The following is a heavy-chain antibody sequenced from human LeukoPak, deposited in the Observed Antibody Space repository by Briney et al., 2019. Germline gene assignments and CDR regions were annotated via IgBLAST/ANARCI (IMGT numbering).Heavy chain of an antibody. D-gene: IGHD2-21*01. Sequence: PGGSLRLSCAASGFTFNNYWMSWVRQAPGKGLEWVANINQDGSEKYYVDSVKGRFIISRDNAKNSLYLQMTSLRTEDTAVYYCASGGAYAASCFDLWGQGTLVSVSS. CDR3: ASGGAYAASCFDL. V-gene: IGHV3-7*01. J-gene: IGHJ5*02. CDR1: GFTFNNYW. CDR2: INQDGSEK.